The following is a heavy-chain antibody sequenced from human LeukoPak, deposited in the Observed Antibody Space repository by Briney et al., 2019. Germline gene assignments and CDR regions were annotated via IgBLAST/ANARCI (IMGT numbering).Heavy chain of an antibody. V-gene: IGHV4-59*01. CDR3: ARAHYYDSSGRNWFDP. D-gene: IGHD3-22*01. Sequence: SETLSLTCTVSGGSISSYYWSWIRQPPGKGLEWIGYIYYSGSTNYNPSLKSRGTISVDTSKNQFSLKLSSVTAADTAVYYCARAHYYDSSGRNWFDPWGQGTLVTVSS. J-gene: IGHJ5*02. CDR1: GGSISSYY. CDR2: IYYSGST.